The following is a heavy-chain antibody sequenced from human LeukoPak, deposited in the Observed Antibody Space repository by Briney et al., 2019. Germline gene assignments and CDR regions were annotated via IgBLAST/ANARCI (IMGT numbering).Heavy chain of an antibody. D-gene: IGHD3-22*01. CDR1: GYTFSSYA. Sequence: ASVKVSCKASGYTFSSYAVNWVRQAPGQGLEWMGWINTNTGNPTYAQGFTGRFVFSLDTSVSTAYLQISSLKAEDTAVYYCARDLTMTVVAIGYWGQGALVTVSS. CDR3: ARDLTMTVVAIGY. J-gene: IGHJ4*02. CDR2: INTNTGNP. V-gene: IGHV7-4-1*02.